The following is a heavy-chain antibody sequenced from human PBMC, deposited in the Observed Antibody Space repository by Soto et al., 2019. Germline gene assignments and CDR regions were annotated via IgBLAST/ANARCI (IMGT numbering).Heavy chain of an antibody. V-gene: IGHV3-23*01. CDR1: GFTFSSYA. D-gene: IGHD4-17*01. CDR3: AKRRTDPYGDYVSGYYYYYYGMDV. J-gene: IGHJ6*02. Sequence: DVQLLESGGGLVQPGGSLRLSCAASGFTFSSYAMSWVRQAPGKGLEWVSAISGSGGSTYYADSVKGRFTISRDNSKNTLYLQMNSLRAEDTAVYYCAKRRTDPYGDYVSGYYYYYYGMDVWGQGTTVTVSS. CDR2: ISGSGGST.